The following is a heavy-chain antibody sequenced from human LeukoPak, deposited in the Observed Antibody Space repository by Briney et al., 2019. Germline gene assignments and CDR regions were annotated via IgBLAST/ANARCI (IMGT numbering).Heavy chain of an antibody. V-gene: IGHV3-74*03. D-gene: IGHD2-8*01. CDR2: INGDGSNT. J-gene: IGHJ4*02. Sequence: GGSLRLSCAGSGFTFSTYWMHWVRQAAGKGLVWVSRINGDGSNTTYADSVKGRFTISRDNAKNSLYLQMNSLRAEDTAVYYCAKDPDCTSGVCYTFFDYWGQGTLVTVSS. CDR1: GFTFSTYW. CDR3: AKDPDCTSGVCYTFFDY.